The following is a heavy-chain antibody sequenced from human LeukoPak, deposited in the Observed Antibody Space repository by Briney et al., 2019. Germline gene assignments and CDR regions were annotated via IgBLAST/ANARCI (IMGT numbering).Heavy chain of an antibody. J-gene: IGHJ6*02. D-gene: IGHD4-17*01. CDR1: GLTFDDYA. V-gene: IGHV3-9*01. CDR2: LRWYSGRI. CDR3: ANDYGGYVSDYYYGMDV. Sequence: GGSLSLSCGASGLTFDDYAMHWVRRAPGRGLGWVSGLRWYSGRIGYADSVKGPFTISRDNAKNSLYLQMNSLRAEDTALYYCANDYGGYVSDYYYGMDVWVQGTTVTVSS.